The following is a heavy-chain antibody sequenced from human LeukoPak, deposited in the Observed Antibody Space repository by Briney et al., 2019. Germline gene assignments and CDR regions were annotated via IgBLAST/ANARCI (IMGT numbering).Heavy chain of an antibody. D-gene: IGHD5-12*01. CDR3: AKAANSGYAIHDAFDI. CDR2: IYSGGST. J-gene: IGHJ3*02. V-gene: IGHV3-53*01. CDR1: GFTVSSNY. Sequence: GGSLRLSCAASGFTVSSNYMSWVRQAPGKGLEWVSVIYSGGSTYYADSVKGRFTISRDNSKNTLYLQMNSLRAEDTAVYYCAKAANSGYAIHDAFDIWGQGTMVTVSS.